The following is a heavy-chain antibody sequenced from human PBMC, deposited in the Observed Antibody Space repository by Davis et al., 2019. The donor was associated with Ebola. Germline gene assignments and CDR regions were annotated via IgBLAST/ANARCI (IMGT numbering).Heavy chain of an antibody. D-gene: IGHD6-13*01. V-gene: IGHV1-3*01. CDR2: INPYTGDT. CDR1: GYTFTSYV. Sequence: AASVKVSCKASGYTFTSYVLHWVRQAPGQGLEWVGWINPYTGDTKYSQKFQGRVTITRDTSATTAYMDLSSLRSEDTAVYFCARLSSTWSSLNGMDVWGQGTTVTVSS. J-gene: IGHJ6*02. CDR3: ARLSSTWSSLNGMDV.